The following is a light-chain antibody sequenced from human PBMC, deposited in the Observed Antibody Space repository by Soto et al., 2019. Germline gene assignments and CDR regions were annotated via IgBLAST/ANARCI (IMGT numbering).Light chain of an antibody. Sequence: DIQMTQSPYSLSASVGDRVTITCQASQDISNYLNWYQQKPGKAPKLLIYDAFNLETGFTSRLSGSVSGTDFTFTISSLQPEDIATYYCQQYDNLPYTFGQGTKLEIK. V-gene: IGKV1-33*01. J-gene: IGKJ2*01. CDR2: DAF. CDR3: QQYDNLPYT. CDR1: QDISNY.